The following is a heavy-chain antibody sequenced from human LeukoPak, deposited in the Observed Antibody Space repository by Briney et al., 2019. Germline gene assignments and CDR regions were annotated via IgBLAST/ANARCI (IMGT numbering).Heavy chain of an antibody. CDR1: GFTFSNYA. V-gene: IGHV3-23*01. CDR3: AISDMAAAGIDY. Sequence: GGSLRLSCAASGFTFSNYAMSWVRQSPGKGLEWVSAISDNGVRSYYADSVKGRFTISRDNAKNSLYLQVNSLRAEDTAVYYCAISDMAAAGIDYWGQGTLVTVSS. D-gene: IGHD6-13*01. CDR2: ISDNGVRS. J-gene: IGHJ4*02.